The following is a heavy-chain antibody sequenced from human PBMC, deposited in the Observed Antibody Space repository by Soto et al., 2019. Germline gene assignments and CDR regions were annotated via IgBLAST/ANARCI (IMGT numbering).Heavy chain of an antibody. CDR2: INPSGGST. D-gene: IGHD6-19*01. V-gene: IGHV1-46*03. CDR1: GYTFTSYY. Sequence: QVQLVQSGAEVKKPGASVKVSCKASGYTFTSYYMHWVRQAPGQGLEWMGIINPSGGSTSYAQKFQGRDTRSRDTSTSTVYMERRSLRSEDTAVYYCAREGRAVAGTHYFQHWCQGTLVTVSS. CDR3: AREGRAVAGTHYFQH. J-gene: IGHJ1*01.